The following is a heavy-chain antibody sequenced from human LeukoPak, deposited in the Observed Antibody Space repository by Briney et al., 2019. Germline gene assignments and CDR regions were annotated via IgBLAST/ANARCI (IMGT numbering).Heavy chain of an antibody. CDR1: GYRFASYG. V-gene: IGHV1-18*01. CDR2: ISVYNGNT. J-gene: IGHJ5*02. CDR3: ARDQGVGRQLLNWFDP. Sequence: ASVKVSCKASGYRFASYGFSWVRQAPGQGPEWMGWISVYNGNTNYAQKFQGRVTMTRDTSISTAYMELSRLRSDDTAVYYCARDQGVGRQLLNWFDPWGQGTLVTVSS. D-gene: IGHD3-3*01.